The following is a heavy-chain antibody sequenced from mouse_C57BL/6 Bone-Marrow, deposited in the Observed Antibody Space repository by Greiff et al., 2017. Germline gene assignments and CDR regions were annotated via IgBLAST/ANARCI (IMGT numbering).Heavy chain of an antibody. V-gene: IGHV1-26*01. J-gene: IGHJ4*01. CDR1: GYTFTDYY. CDR3: ARDGKDAMDY. Sequence: VQLQQSGPELVKPGASVKISCKASGYTFTDYYMNWVKQSPGKSLEWIGDINPNNGGTSYNQKFKGKATLTVDKSSSTADMELRSLTSEDSAVYYCARDGKDAMDYWGQGTSVTVSA. CDR2: INPNNGGT. D-gene: IGHD2-1*01.